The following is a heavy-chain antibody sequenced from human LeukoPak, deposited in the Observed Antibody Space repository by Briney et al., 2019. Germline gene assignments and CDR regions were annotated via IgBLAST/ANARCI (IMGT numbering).Heavy chain of an antibody. D-gene: IGHD1-1*01. CDR2: ISHSGST. J-gene: IGHJ4*02. CDR3: ARLRAGTHGY. V-gene: IGHV4-38-2*01. Sequence: SETLSLTCAVSGYSISSGYYWGWIRQPPGKGLEWIWSISHSGSTYYNPSLKSRATISVDTSKNQFSLKLSSVTAADTAVYYCARLRAGTHGYWGQGTLVTVSS. CDR1: GYSISSGYY.